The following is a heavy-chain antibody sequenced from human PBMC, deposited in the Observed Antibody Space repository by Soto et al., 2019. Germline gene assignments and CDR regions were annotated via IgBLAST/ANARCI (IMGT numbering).Heavy chain of an antibody. D-gene: IGHD3-3*01. CDR2: ISWNSGSI. J-gene: IGHJ3*02. CDR3: AKDIKEEGLRFLGNAFDI. V-gene: IGHV3-9*01. Sequence: GGSLRLSCAASGFTFDDYAMHWVRQAPGKGLEWVSGISWNSGSIGYADSVKGRFTISRDNAKNSLYLQMNSLRAEDTALYYCAKDIKEEGLRFLGNAFDIWGQGTMVTVSS. CDR1: GFTFDDYA.